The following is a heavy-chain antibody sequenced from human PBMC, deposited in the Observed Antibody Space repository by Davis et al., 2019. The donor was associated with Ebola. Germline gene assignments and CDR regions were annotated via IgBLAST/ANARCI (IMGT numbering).Heavy chain of an antibody. CDR2: ISWNSGSI. Sequence: SLKISCAASGFTFDDYAMHWVRQAPGKGLEWVSGISWNSGSIGYADSVKGRFTISRDNAKNSQYLQMNSLRAEDTALYYCAKDQYYYGMDVWGQGTTVTVSS. V-gene: IGHV3-9*01. J-gene: IGHJ6*02. CDR3: AKDQYYYGMDV. CDR1: GFTFDDYA.